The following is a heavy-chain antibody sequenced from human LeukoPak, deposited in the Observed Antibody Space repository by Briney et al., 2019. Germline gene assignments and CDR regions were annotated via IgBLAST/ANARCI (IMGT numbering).Heavy chain of an antibody. CDR2: ISYDGSSE. V-gene: IGHV3-30*03. Sequence: PGGSLRLSCAASGFTFGTFGMHWVRQAPGKGLEWVAFISYDGSSEYDADSVKGRFTISRDNSENTVYLQMSSLRAEDTAVYYCARGKYGGYFIDYWGQGTLVTVSS. J-gene: IGHJ4*02. CDR3: ARGKYGGYFIDY. CDR1: GFTFGTFG. D-gene: IGHD5-12*01.